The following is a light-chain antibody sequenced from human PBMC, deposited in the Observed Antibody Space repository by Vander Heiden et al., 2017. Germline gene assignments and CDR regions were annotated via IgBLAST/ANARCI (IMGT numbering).Light chain of an antibody. CDR3: QQSYSAPPWT. J-gene: IGKJ1*01. CDR2: AAS. CDR1: QTISSY. V-gene: IGKV1-39*01. Sequence: DVNVTQSPSSLSASVGDRVTITCRASQTISSYLNWYQQKPGRAPKLLIYAASNVQSGVPSRFSGSVSGTDFTLTSSSLQPEDLATYYCQQSYSAPPWTFGHGAKVEIK.